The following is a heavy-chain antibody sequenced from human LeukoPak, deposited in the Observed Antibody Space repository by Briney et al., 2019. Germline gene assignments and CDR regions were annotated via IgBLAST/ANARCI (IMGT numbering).Heavy chain of an antibody. V-gene: IGHV3-23*01. CDR1: GFTFSSYA. CDR3: AKMRRGVIITPFDY. CDR2: ISGSGGST. Sequence: GGSLRLSCAASGFTFSSYAMSWVRQAPGKGLEWVSAISGSGGSTYYADSVKGRFTISRDNSKNTLYLQMSSLRAEDTAVYYCAKMRRGVIITPFDYWGQGTLVTVSS. D-gene: IGHD3-10*01. J-gene: IGHJ4*02.